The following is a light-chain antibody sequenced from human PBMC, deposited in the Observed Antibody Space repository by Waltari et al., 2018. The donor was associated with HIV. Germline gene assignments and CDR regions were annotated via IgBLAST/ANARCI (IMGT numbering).Light chain of an antibody. J-gene: IGLJ3*02. CDR3: GTWDSSLSAV. CDR1: SSNIGNNY. Sequence: QSVLTQPPSVSAAPGQRVTISCSGSSSNIGNNYVSWYQHLPGAAPKLLIYDNNTRPSGFPDRFSGSKSGTSATLVITGLQTGDEADYYCGTWDSSLSAVFGGGTKLTVL. V-gene: IGLV1-51*01. CDR2: DNN.